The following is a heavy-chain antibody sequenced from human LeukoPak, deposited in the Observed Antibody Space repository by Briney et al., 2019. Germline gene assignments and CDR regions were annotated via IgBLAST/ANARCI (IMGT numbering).Heavy chain of an antibody. CDR2: INHSGST. J-gene: IGHJ3*02. CDR1: GGSFSGYY. CDR3: ARVRRYYDSSGYYYRPYDAFDI. V-gene: IGHV4-34*01. Sequence: PSETLSLTCAVYGGSFSGYYWSWIRQPPGKGLEWIGEINHSGSTNYNPSLKSRVTISVDTSKNQFSLKLSSVTAADTAVYYCARVRRYYDSSGYYYRPYDAFDIWGQGTMVTVSS. D-gene: IGHD3-22*01.